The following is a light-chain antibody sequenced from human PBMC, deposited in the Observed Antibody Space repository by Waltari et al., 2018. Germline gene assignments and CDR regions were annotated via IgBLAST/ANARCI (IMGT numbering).Light chain of an antibody. CDR1: NTDIGYYNA. CDR3: SSYAGSNTFI. V-gene: IGLV2-11*01. Sequence: QAAPTQPPSVSGSPGQSVTISCTGTNTDIGYYNAVSWYQQHPGKAPKLMIYDVSKRPSGVSDRFSCSKSGNTASLTISGLQAEDEADYYCSSYAGSNTFIFGAGTRLTVL. J-gene: IGLJ1*01. CDR2: DVS.